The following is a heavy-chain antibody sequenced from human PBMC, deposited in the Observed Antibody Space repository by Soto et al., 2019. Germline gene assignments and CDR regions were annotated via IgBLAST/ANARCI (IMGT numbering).Heavy chain of an antibody. CDR2: INPSGGST. V-gene: IGHV1-46*01. Sequence: ASVKVSCKASGYTFTSYYMHCVRQAPGQGLEWMGIINPSGGSTSYAQKFQGRVTMTRDTSTSTVYMELSSLRSEDTAVYYCARELSGSYYYYYYGTDVWGQGTTVTVSS. CDR3: ARELSGSYYYYYYGTDV. D-gene: IGHD1-26*01. CDR1: GYTFTSYY. J-gene: IGHJ6*02.